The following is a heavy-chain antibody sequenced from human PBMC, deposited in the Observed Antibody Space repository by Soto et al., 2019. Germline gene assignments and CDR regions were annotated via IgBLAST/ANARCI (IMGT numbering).Heavy chain of an antibody. D-gene: IGHD4-4*01. Sequence: SETLSLTCTVSGGSISSGDYYWSWIRQPPGKGLEWIGYIYYSGSTYYNPSLKSRVTISVDTSKNQFSLKLSSVTAADTAVYYCARTLQEFDYWGQGSLVTAPQ. CDR3: ARTLQEFDY. CDR2: IYYSGST. CDR1: GGSISSGDYY. V-gene: IGHV4-30-4*01. J-gene: IGHJ4*02.